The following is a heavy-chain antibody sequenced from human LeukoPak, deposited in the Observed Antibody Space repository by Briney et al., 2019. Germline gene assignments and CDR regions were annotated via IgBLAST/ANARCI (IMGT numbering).Heavy chain of an antibody. Sequence: SETLSLTCTDSGGSISCGGYYWSWIRQHPGKGLEWIGYIYYSGNTYYNSSLKSRVTISVDTSKNQLSLELTSLTAADTAVYYCARAGGFFSPFGYWGQGTLVTVSS. CDR1: GGSISCGGYY. CDR3: ARAGGFFSPFGY. V-gene: IGHV4-31*03. J-gene: IGHJ4*02. D-gene: IGHD3-3*01. CDR2: IYYSGNT.